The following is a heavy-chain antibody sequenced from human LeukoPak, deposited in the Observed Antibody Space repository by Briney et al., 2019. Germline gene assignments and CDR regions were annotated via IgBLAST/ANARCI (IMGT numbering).Heavy chain of an antibody. J-gene: IGHJ3*02. Sequence: PGGSLRLSCAASGFTFSSYWMHWVRQAPGKGLVWVSRINSDGSSTSYADSVKGRFTISRDNAKNTLYLQMNSLRAEDMAVYYCARYRGSSGWSYDAFDIWGQGTMVTVSS. D-gene: IGHD6-19*01. CDR2: INSDGSST. V-gene: IGHV3-74*01. CDR1: GFTFSSYW. CDR3: ARYRGSSGWSYDAFDI.